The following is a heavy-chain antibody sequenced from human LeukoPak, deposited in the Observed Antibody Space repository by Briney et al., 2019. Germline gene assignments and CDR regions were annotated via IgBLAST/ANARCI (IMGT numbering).Heavy chain of an antibody. Sequence: GGSLRLSCAASGFTVSSNYMNWVRQAPGKGLEWVSAIYSGGSTYYADSVKGRFPISRDNSKNALYLQMNSLRAEDTAVYYCAGGDSSGYYEFDYWGQGTLVTASS. CDR2: IYSGGST. CDR1: GFTVSSNY. V-gene: IGHV3-66*01. CDR3: AGGDSSGYYEFDY. J-gene: IGHJ4*02. D-gene: IGHD3-22*01.